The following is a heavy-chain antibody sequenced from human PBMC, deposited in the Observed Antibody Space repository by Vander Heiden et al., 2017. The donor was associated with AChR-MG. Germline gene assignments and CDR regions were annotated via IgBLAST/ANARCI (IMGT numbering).Heavy chain of an antibody. CDR3: ARDGSSSWYGTGRFDP. V-gene: IGHV3-48*01. D-gene: IGHD6-13*01. J-gene: IGHJ5*02. Sequence: SVKGRFTSSRDNAKNSLYLQMNSLRAEDTAVYYCARDGSSSWYGTGRFDPWGQGTLVTVSS.